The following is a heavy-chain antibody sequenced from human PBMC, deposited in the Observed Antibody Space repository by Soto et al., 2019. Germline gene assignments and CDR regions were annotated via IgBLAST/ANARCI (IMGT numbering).Heavy chain of an antibody. CDR2: ISGSGGST. Sequence: GGSLRLSCAASGFTFSSYAMSWVRQAPGKGLEWVSAISGSGGSTYYADSVKGRFTISRDNSKNTLYLQMNSLRAEDTAVYYCANPPPYSSGWYHEYYYYYYMDVWGKGTTVTVSS. CDR3: ANPPPYSSGWYHEYYYYYYMDV. J-gene: IGHJ6*03. V-gene: IGHV3-23*01. CDR1: GFTFSSYA. D-gene: IGHD6-19*01.